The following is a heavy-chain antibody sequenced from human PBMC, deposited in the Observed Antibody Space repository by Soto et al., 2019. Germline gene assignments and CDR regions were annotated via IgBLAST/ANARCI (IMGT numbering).Heavy chain of an antibody. J-gene: IGHJ4*02. Sequence: GGSLRLSCAASGVSVTSNYMTWVRQAPGKGLECVSVIYAGGNTYYPDSVKGRFTISSDNSKNTLFLQMNNLRAEDTAVYYCARVTTFYDILTSSYALNYFDYWGQGTRVTAPQ. V-gene: IGHV3-53*01. CDR3: ARVTTFYDILTSSYALNYFDY. CDR1: GVSVTSNY. D-gene: IGHD3-9*01. CDR2: IYAGGNT.